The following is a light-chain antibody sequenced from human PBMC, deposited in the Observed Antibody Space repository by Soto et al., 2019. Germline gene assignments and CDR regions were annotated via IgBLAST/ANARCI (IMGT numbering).Light chain of an antibody. V-gene: IGKV2-30*01. CDR3: MQGTHWPYT. CDR2: KVS. CDR1: QSLVTSDGNTY. J-gene: IGKJ2*01. Sequence: DVVMTQSPLSLPVTLGQPASISCRSSQSLVTSDGNTYLNWFQQRPGQSPRRLIYKVSNRGSGVPARFSGSESGTDFTLKISRVEAEDVGVYYCMQGTHWPYTFGQGTKLEIK.